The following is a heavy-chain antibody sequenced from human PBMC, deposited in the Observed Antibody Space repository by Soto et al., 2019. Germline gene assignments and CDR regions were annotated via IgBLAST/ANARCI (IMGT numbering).Heavy chain of an antibody. CDR1: GFTFSSYS. V-gene: IGHV3-21*01. D-gene: IGHD6-13*01. Sequence: EVQLVESGGGLGKPGGSLRLSCAASGFTFSSYSMNWVRQDPGKGLEWVSSISSSSSYIYYADSVKGRFTISRDNAKNSLYLQMNSLRAEDTAVYYCARDVGIAAAGTIGWFDPWGQGTLVTVSS. J-gene: IGHJ5*02. CDR3: ARDVGIAAAGTIGWFDP. CDR2: ISSSSSYI.